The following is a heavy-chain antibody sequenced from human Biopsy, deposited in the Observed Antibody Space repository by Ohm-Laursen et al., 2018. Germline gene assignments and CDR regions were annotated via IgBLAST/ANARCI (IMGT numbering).Heavy chain of an antibody. CDR3: ARTPILIVSAGLVYRHRRHPQGMDV. V-gene: IGHV2-70*11. D-gene: IGHD6-13*01. Sequence: TQTLTLTCSFSGFSLSARGMCVSWIRQAPGKALEWLARVDWDDYKDYSASLQTKLSISKDTSNDQVVLTVNNVDPVDTATYYCARTPILIVSAGLVYRHRRHPQGMDVWGQGIAVTVS. CDR2: VDWDDYK. J-gene: IGHJ6*02. CDR1: GFSLSARGMC.